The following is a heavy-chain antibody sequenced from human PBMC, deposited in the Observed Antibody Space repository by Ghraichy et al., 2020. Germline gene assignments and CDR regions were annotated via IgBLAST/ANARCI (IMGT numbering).Heavy chain of an antibody. Sequence: ASVKVSCKASGYTFTSYDINWVRQATGQGLEWMGWMNPNSGNTGYAQKFQGRVTMTRNTSISTAYMELSSLRSEDTAVYYCWYSWWHHGRFYFDYWGQGTLVTVSS. J-gene: IGHJ4*02. CDR1: GYTFTSYD. CDR3: WYSWWHHGRFYFDY. CDR2: MNPNSGNT. V-gene: IGHV1-8*01. D-gene: IGHD2-8*02.